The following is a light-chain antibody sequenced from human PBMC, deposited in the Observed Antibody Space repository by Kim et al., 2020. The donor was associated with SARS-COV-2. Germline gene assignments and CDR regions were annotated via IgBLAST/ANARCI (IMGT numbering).Light chain of an antibody. V-gene: IGKV1-8*01. J-gene: IGKJ2*01. CDR1: QGIRSY. CDR2: AAS. CDR3: QQYYSYPYT. Sequence: SASTGDRVPITCRASQGIRSYLALYQQNPGKAPKLLIYAASTLQSGVPSRFSGSGSGTDFTLTISCLQSEDFATYFCQQYYSYPYTFGQGTKLEI.